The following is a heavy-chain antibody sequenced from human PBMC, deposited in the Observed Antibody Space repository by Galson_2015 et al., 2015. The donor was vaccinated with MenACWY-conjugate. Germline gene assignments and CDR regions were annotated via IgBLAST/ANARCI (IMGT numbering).Heavy chain of an antibody. V-gene: IGHV4-30-2*01. CDR1: GVPFNSGGYT. J-gene: IGHJ5*02. CDR3: ATCVGDPLGPWFDP. Sequence: LSLTCVVTGVPFNSGGYTWSWIRQPPGKGLEWIGSVYHTGRAFYTPSLKTRVTMSVERAKNQISLNLTSVTAADTAVYYCATCVGDPLGPWFDPWGQGKLITVSS. CDR2: VYHTGRA. D-gene: IGHD3-16*01.